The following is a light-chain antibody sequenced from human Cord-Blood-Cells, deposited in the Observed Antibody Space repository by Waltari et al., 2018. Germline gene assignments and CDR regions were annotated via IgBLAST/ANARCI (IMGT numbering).Light chain of an antibody. CDR1: QSVSSN. CDR3: QQYNNWPLT. V-gene: IGKV3-15*01. CDR2: GAS. Sequence: VSPGERATLSCRASQSVSSNLAWYQQKPGQAPRLLIYGASTRATGIPARFSGSGSGTEFTLTISSLQSEDFAVYYCQQYNNWPLTFGRGTKVEIK. J-gene: IGKJ4*01.